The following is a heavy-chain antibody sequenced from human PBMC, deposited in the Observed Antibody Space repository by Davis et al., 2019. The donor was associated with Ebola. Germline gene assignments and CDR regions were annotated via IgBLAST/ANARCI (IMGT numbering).Heavy chain of an antibody. CDR2: VSFDETYK. D-gene: IGHD3-22*01. CDR3: ARGGYYDSSGYSHAAFDI. J-gene: IGHJ3*02. V-gene: IGHV3-30*03. CDR1: GFTFSTYG. Sequence: GESLKISCAASGFTFSTYGIHWVRQAPGKGLEWVAIVSFDETYKNYADSVKGRFTISRDNAKNSLYLQMNSLRAEDTAVYHCARGGYYDSSGYSHAAFDIWGQGTMVTVSS.